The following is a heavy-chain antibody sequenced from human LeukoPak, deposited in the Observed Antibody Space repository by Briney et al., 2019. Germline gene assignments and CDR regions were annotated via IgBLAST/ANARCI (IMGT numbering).Heavy chain of an antibody. CDR2: IYYSGST. V-gene: IGHV4-39*01. D-gene: IGHD3-10*01. CDR1: GGSVSSSSYY. Sequence: SETLSLTCTVSGGSVSSSSYYWGWIRQPPGKGLEWIGSIYYSGSTYYNPSLKSRVTISVDTSKNQFSLKLSSVTAADTAVYYCARRVRVDPYYYYMDVWGKGTTVTVSS. J-gene: IGHJ6*03. CDR3: ARRVRVDPYYYYMDV.